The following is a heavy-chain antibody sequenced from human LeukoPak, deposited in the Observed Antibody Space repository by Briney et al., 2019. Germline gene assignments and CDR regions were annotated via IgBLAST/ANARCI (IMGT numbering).Heavy chain of an antibody. CDR1: GFTFGSYE. CDR3: ARFSGYSSGWYMDY. J-gene: IGHJ4*02. CDR2: ISSTGSGSTI. Sequence: GGSLRLSCVASGFTFGSYEMNWVRQAPGKGLEWTSYISSTGSGSTIYYADSVKGRFTISRDNAKISLYLQMNNLRAEDTAIYYCARFSGYSSGWYMDYWGQGTLVTVSS. V-gene: IGHV3-48*03. D-gene: IGHD6-19*01.